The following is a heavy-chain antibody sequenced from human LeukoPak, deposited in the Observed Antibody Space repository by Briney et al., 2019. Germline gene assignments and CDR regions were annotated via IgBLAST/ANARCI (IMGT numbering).Heavy chain of an antibody. Sequence: SVKVSCKASGGTFSSYAISWVRQAPGQGLEWMGGIIPIFGTANYAQKFQGRVTITTDESTSTAYMELSSLRSEDTAVYYCAREGRFGGAVDIWGQGTMVTVSS. V-gene: IGHV1-69*05. CDR2: IIPIFGTA. CDR1: GGTFSSYA. D-gene: IGHD3-10*01. CDR3: AREGRFGGAVDI. J-gene: IGHJ3*02.